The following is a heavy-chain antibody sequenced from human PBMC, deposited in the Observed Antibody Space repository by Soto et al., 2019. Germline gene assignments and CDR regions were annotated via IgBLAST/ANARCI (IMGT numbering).Heavy chain of an antibody. J-gene: IGHJ6*02. CDR1: GYSFTSYW. Sequence: GESLKISCKGSGYSFTSYWISWVRQMPGKGLEWMGRIDPSDSYTNYSPSFQGHVTISADKSISTAYLQWSSLKASDTAMYYCASYCSSTSCYTRYYYGMDVWGQGTTVTVSS. CDR2: IDPSDSYT. V-gene: IGHV5-10-1*01. D-gene: IGHD2-2*02. CDR3: ASYCSSTSCYTRYYYGMDV.